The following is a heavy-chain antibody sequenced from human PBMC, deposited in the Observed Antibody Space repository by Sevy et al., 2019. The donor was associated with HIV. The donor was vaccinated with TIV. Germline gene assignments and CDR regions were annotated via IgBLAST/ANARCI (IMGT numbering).Heavy chain of an antibody. V-gene: IGHV4-31*03. CDR3: ARHGTVNTYYGMDV. Sequence: SETLSLTCTVTGGAITTGAYSWSWIRQRPGKGLEWIGYIFHSGSPYFNPTLKSRASMSVDTSKTQFSLTLTSVTAADTAVYYCARHGTVNTYYGMDVWGQWTTVTVSS. CDR1: GGAITTGAYS. J-gene: IGHJ6*02. CDR2: IFHSGSP. D-gene: IGHD2-21*02.